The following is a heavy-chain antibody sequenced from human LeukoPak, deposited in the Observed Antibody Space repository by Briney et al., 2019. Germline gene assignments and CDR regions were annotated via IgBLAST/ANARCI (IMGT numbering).Heavy chain of an antibody. CDR2: IWHDGGRK. CDR1: GFTFSTHG. Sequence: PGGSLRLSCVVSGFTFSTHGFHWVRQAPGKGVEWVSVIWHDGGRKEYADSVRGRFTISRDNSNLYLQMNSLRAEDTAIYYCARDIGNSGFNLDYWGQGTPVTVSS. J-gene: IGHJ4*02. V-gene: IGHV3-33*01. CDR3: ARDIGNSGFNLDY. D-gene: IGHD5-12*01.